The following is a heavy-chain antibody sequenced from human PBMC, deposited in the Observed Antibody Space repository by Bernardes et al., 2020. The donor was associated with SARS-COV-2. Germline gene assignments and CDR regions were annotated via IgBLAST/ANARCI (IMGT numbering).Heavy chain of an antibody. CDR2: IYPDDSDT. J-gene: IGHJ4*02. D-gene: IGHD3-10*01. V-gene: IGHV5-51*01. CDR1: GYTFTRYW. CDR3: VRREYFYGPWGIDS. Sequence: GESLKISCKASGYTFTRYWIGWVRQVPGKGLEWMAIIYPDDSDTKYSPSFEGQVTISADKSITTAYLQWSSLKASDTAMYYCVRREYFYGPWGIDSWGQGTQVTVS.